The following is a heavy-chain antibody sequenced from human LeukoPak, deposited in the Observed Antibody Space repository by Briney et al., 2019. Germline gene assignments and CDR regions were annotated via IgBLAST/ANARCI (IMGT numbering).Heavy chain of an antibody. CDR2: IKVDGSEK. CDR3: AKEGTRSHSQWAFDF. CDR1: GFTFSRYW. V-gene: IGHV3-7*04. J-gene: IGHJ3*01. D-gene: IGHD6-19*01. Sequence: GGSLRLSCAVSGFTFSRYWMTWVRQAPGKGLEWVANIKVDGSEKYYVDAVKGRFTISRDNSESTMYLQMNSLRVEDTAVYYCAKEGTRSHSQWAFDFWGQGTMVTVSS.